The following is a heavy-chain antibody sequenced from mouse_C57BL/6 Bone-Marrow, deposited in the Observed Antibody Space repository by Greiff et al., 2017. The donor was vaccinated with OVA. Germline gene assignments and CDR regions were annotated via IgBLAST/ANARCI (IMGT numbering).Heavy chain of an antibody. D-gene: IGHD2-1*01. CDR3: ARTLYDNYVVDYYAMDY. CDR2: LDPEDGET. J-gene: IGHJ4*01. Sequence: VQLQQSGAELVKPGASVKLSCTASGFNIKDYYMHWVKQRTEQGLEWIGRLDPEDGETKYAPKLQGKATITAYTSSNTAYLQLSILTSEDTAVYYCARTLYDNYVVDYYAMDYWGQGTSVTVSS. V-gene: IGHV14-2*01. CDR1: GFNIKDYY.